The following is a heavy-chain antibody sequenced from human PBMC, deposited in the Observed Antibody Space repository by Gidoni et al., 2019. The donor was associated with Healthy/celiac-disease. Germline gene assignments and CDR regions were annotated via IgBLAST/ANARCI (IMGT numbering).Heavy chain of an antibody. CDR2: IYYSGST. V-gene: IGHV4-59*08. J-gene: IGHJ4*02. D-gene: IGHD2-15*01. CDR1: VGPISSYY. Sequence: QVQLQESGPGLVKPSETLSLTCTVSVGPISSYYWSWIRQPPGKGLEWIGYIYYSGSTNYNPSLKSRVTISVDTSKNQFSLKLSSVTAADTAVYYCARLCARPLGYCSGGSCYFDYWGQGTLVTVSS. CDR3: ARLCARPLGYCSGGSCYFDY.